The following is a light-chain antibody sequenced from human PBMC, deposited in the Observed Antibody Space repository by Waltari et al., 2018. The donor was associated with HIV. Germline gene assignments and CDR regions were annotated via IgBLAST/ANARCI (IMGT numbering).Light chain of an antibody. CDR3: HSYDSDRGPV. CDR2: ANN. CDR1: STNIGADYN. J-gene: IGLJ3*02. V-gene: IGLV1-40*01. Sequence: QSVLTQPPSVSGAPGQRVTISTGGSTNIGADYNVHWYQQPPGTAPRLLIYANNIRPAGVPDRFSGSKSGTSALLTITGLQAEDDASYYCHSYDSDRGPVFGGGTKLTVL.